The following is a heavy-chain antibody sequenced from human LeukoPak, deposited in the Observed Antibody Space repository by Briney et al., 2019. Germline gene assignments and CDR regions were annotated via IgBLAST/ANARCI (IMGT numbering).Heavy chain of an antibody. D-gene: IGHD2-21*02. J-gene: IGHJ6*03. V-gene: IGHV3-48*01. Sequence: SGGSLRLSCAASGFTFRNYNANWVRQAGGEWLEWVSYITGSRRTIYCPDTVEGRFTISIENDKNTLYLHMKSLRAEDTAVYYCARNDCGGDCYSYYYYYMDVWGKGTPVTVSS. CDR3: ARNDCGGDCYSYYYYYMDV. CDR1: GFTFRNYN. CDR2: ITGSRRTI.